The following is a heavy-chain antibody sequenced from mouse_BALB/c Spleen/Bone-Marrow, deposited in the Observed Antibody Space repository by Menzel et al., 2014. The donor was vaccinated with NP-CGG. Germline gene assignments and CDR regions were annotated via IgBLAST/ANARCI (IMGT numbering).Heavy chain of an antibody. J-gene: IGHJ2*01. Sequence: QVQLKEFGAELVRPGSSVKISCKASGYAFSLYWVNWVKQRPGQGLEWIGQIYPGDDDTDYNGKFKGKATLTADRSSSTAYMQLGSLTSEDSAVYFCARGGISIDYWGHGTTLTVSS. V-gene: IGHV1-80*01. CDR1: GYAFSLYW. CDR2: IYPGDDDT. CDR3: ARGGISIDY.